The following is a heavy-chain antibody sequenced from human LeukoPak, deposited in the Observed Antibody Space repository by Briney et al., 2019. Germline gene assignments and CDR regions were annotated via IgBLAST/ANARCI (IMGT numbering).Heavy chain of an antibody. V-gene: IGHV3-30*18. J-gene: IGHJ5*02. CDR1: GFTFSNYG. CDR2: ISNDGSVA. D-gene: IGHD2-15*01. CDR3: AKDYSIPPADVALYNWFAP. Sequence: GGSLRLSCVASGFTFSNYGMHWVRQAPGKGLEWVAVISNDGSVAFYADFVTGRFTVSRDTSKNTVYLQMNSLRTEDTALYFCAKDYSIPPADVALYNWFAPWGQGTLVTVSS.